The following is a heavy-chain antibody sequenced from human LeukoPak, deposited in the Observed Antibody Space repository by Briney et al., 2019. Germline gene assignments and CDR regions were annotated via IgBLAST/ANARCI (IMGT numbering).Heavy chain of an antibody. Sequence: GASVKVSCKASGYTFSSYDINWVRQATGQGLEWMGGIIPIFGTANYAQKFQGRVTITTDESTSTAYMELSSLRSEDTAVYYCATNSLNLYSGYDWAYFDYWGQGTLVTVSS. J-gene: IGHJ4*02. CDR1: GYTFSSYD. CDR3: ATNSLNLYSGYDWAYFDY. CDR2: IIPIFGTA. V-gene: IGHV1-69*05. D-gene: IGHD5-12*01.